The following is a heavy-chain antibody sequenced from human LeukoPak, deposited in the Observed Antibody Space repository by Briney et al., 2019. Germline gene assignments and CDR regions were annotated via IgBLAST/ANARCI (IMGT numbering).Heavy chain of an antibody. Sequence: GGSLRLSCAASGFTFSSYVMHWVRQAPGKGLEWVAIISYDGSNEYYADSVKGRFTISRDNSKNTLYLQMNSLRAADTAVYYCAGSVEGSFDYWGQGTVVTVSP. J-gene: IGHJ4*02. V-gene: IGHV3-30*04. D-gene: IGHD6-19*01. CDR2: ISYDGSNE. CDR3: AGSVEGSFDY. CDR1: GFTFSSYV.